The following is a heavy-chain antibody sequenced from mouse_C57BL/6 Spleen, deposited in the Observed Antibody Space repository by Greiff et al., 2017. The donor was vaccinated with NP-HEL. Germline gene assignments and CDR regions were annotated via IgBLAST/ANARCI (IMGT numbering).Heavy chain of an antibody. CDR1: GYTFTSYG. Sequence: VKLQESGAELARPGASVKLSCKASGYTFTSYGISWVKQRTGQGLEWIGEIYPRSGNTYYNEKFKGKATLTADKSSSTAYMELRSLTSEDSAVYFCARSMGPLAYWGQGTLVTVSA. D-gene: IGHD4-1*01. J-gene: IGHJ3*01. V-gene: IGHV1-81*01. CDR3: ARSMGPLAY. CDR2: IYPRSGNT.